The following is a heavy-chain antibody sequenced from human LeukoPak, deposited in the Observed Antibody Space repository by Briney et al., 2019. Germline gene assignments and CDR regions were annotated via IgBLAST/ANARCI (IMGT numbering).Heavy chain of an antibody. V-gene: IGHV3-23*01. Sequence: PGGSLRLSCAASGFTFGTYAMTWFRQAPGKGLEWVSGISVRGDTTYYAGSVKGRFTVSRDSSKNTLHLQMNSLRVDDTAVYYCAKHAWGGGIYSYYHYMDVWGKGTTVTVSS. CDR3: AKHAWGGGIYSYYHYMDV. D-gene: IGHD3-16*01. CDR2: ISVRGDTT. CDR1: GFTFGTYA. J-gene: IGHJ6*03.